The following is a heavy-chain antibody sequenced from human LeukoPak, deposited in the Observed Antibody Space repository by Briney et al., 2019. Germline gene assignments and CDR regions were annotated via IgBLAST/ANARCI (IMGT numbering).Heavy chain of an antibody. CDR3: ALDSSNIYDSSGYDYYYMDV. J-gene: IGHJ6*03. CDR2: IYGDDST. Sequence: GRSLRLSCAASGFIVSKRYMNWVRQAPGKGLEWVSVIYGDDSTYYADSVKGRFTISRDNSKNTLYLQLNSLRAEDTAVYYCALDSSNIYDSSGYDYYYMDVWGKGTTVTVS. V-gene: IGHV3-53*01. CDR1: GFIVSKRY. D-gene: IGHD3-22*01.